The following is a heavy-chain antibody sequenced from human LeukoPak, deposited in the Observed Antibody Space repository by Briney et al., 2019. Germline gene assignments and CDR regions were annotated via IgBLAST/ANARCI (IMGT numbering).Heavy chain of an antibody. D-gene: IGHD3-10*01. CDR3: APEGGMVRGVLGGFDY. J-gene: IGHJ4*02. CDR1: GFTFSSYA. Sequence: PGGSLRLSCAASGFTFSSYAMNWVRQAPGKGLEWVSSISHSGSISYADSVKGRFTISRDNSKDTLYLQMNSLRAEDTAVYYCAPEGGMVRGVLGGFDYWGQGTLVTVSS. CDR2: ISHSGSI. V-gene: IGHV3-23*01.